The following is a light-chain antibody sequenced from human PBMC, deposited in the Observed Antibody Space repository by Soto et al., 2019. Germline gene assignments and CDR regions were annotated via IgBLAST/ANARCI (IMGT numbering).Light chain of an antibody. CDR1: QDISNY. V-gene: IGKV1-33*01. Sequence: DIQMTQSPSSLSASVGDRVTITCQASQDISNYLSWYQQKPGKAPKLLIYDASNLEAGVPSRFSGSGSGTDFTFTINSLQPEDIATYYCQQYDNLVFTFGPGTRVDIK. CDR2: DAS. CDR3: QQYDNLVFT. J-gene: IGKJ3*01.